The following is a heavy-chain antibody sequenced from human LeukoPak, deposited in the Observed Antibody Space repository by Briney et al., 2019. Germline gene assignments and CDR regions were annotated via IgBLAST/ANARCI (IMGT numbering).Heavy chain of an antibody. J-gene: IGHJ4*02. CDR2: ISWNSGSI. Sequence: GGSLRLSCAASGFTFDDYAMPWVRQAPGKGLEWVSGISWNSGSIGYADSVKGRFTISRDNAKNSLYLQMNSLRAEDTALYYCAKGPISPGYAFWSGYQPFDYWGQGTLVTVSS. CDR1: GFTFDDYA. V-gene: IGHV3-9*01. CDR3: AKGPISPGYAFWSGYQPFDY. D-gene: IGHD3-3*01.